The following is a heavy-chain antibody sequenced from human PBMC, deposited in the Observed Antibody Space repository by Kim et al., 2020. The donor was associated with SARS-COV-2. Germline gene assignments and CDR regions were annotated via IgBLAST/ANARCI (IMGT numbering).Heavy chain of an antibody. D-gene: IGHD3-22*01. CDR3: ATLKYYYDSSGYYDIFLDY. CDR1: GYTLTELS. V-gene: IGHV1-24*01. J-gene: IGHJ4*02. CDR2: FDPEDGET. Sequence: ASVKVSCKVSGYTLTELSMHWVRQAPGKGLEWMGGFDPEDGETIYAQKFQGRVTMTEDTSTDTAYMALSSLRSEDTAVYYCATLKYYYDSSGYYDIFLDYWGQETLVTVSS.